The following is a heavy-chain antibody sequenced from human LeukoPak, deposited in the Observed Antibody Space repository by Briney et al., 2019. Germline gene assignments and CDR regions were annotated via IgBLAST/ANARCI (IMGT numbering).Heavy chain of an antibody. J-gene: IGHJ5*02. Sequence: GASLKISCKGSGYRFTSYWIGWVRQMPGKGLEWMGIIYPGDSDTRYSPSFQGQVTISADKSISTAYLQWSSLKASDTAMYYCARSLIRYFDWSSSGWFDPWGQGTLVTVSS. CDR2: IYPGDSDT. V-gene: IGHV5-51*01. D-gene: IGHD3-9*01. CDR1: GYRFTSYW. CDR3: ARSLIRYFDWSSSGWFDP.